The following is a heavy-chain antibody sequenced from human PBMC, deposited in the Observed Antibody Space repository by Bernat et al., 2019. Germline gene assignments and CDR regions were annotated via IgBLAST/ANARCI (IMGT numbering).Heavy chain of an antibody. V-gene: IGHV3-23*01. D-gene: IGHD1-26*01. CDR1: GFTFSSYA. J-gene: IGHJ4*02. CDR2: ISGSGGST. CDR3: AKFGGWELSRDFDF. Sequence: EVQLLESGGGLVQPGGSLRLSCAASGFTFSSYAMSWVRQAPGKGLEWVSAISGSGGSTYYAHSVKGRFTISRDNSKNTLFLQMNSLRAEDTAVYYCAKFGGWELSRDFDFWGQGTLVTVSS.